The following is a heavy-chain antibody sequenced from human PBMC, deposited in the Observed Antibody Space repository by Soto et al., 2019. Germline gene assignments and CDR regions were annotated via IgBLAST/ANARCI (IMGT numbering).Heavy chain of an antibody. D-gene: IGHD3-9*01. CDR2: IYYSGST. J-gene: IGHJ6*03. Sequence: QLQLQESGPGLVKPSETLSLTCTVSGGSISSSSYYWGWIRQPPGKGLEWIGSIYYSGSTYYNPSLKSRVTLSADTSKNQISLKLLSVTAADTAVYYCARLVPPGFVWSLRGDYMDVWGKGTTVTVSS. CDR1: GGSISSSSYY. CDR3: ARLVPPGFVWSLRGDYMDV. V-gene: IGHV4-39*01.